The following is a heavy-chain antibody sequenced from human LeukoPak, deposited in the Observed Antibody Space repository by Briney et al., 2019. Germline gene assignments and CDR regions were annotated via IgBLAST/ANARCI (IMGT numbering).Heavy chain of an antibody. D-gene: IGHD2-8*01. CDR3: ARAVSLYYYMDV. Sequence: ASVKVSCKASGGTFSSYAISWVRQAPGQGLEWMGGIIPTFGTANYAQKFQGRVTITTDESTSTAYMELSSLRSEDTAVYYCARAVSLYYYMDVWGKGTTVTVSS. CDR2: IIPTFGTA. V-gene: IGHV1-69*05. J-gene: IGHJ6*03. CDR1: GGTFSSYA.